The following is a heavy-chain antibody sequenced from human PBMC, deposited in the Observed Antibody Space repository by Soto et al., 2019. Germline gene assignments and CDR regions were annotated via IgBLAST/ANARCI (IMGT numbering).Heavy chain of an antibody. CDR3: ARRGYSYGYAACDY. V-gene: IGHV3-23*01. J-gene: IGHJ4*02. Sequence: EVQLLESGGGLVQPGGSLRLSCAASGFTFSTYAITWVRQPPGKGLEWVSGISTSGGSTYYSDSVKGRFTISRDNSKNTLFLQMNSLRAEDTAVYYCARRGYSYGYAACDYGGQGTLVTFSS. CDR1: GFTFSTYA. D-gene: IGHD5-18*01. CDR2: ISTSGGST.